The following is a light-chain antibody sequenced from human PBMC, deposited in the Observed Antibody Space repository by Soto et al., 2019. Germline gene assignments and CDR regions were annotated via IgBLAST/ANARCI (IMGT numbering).Light chain of an antibody. CDR3: QQYGGSPYT. CDR2: GAS. V-gene: IGKV3-20*01. CDR1: QSVRSNY. Sequence: EIVLTQSPGTLSLSPGERATLSCRASQSVRSNYLAWYQRKPGQAPRLLIYGASSRATGIPDRFSGTASGTDFTLTISRLEAEDFAVYYCQQYGGSPYTFGQGTKLEIK. J-gene: IGKJ2*01.